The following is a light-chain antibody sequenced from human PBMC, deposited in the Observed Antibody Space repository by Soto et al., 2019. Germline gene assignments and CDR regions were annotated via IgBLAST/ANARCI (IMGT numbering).Light chain of an antibody. CDR2: GAS. CDR3: QQYGSSSYT. J-gene: IGKJ2*01. V-gene: IGKV3-20*01. CDR1: QSVSSNY. Sequence: DIVLTQSPDTLSLSPGERATLSCRASQSVSSNYLAWYQQKPGPAPRLLIYGASTMATVIPGRFSGSGSGTDFTLTISRLEPEYFAVYYCQQYGSSSYTFGQGTRLEIK.